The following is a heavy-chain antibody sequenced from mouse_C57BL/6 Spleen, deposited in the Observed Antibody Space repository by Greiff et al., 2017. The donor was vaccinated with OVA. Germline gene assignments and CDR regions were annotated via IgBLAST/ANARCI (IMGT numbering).Heavy chain of an antibody. V-gene: IGHV1-82*01. CDR2: IYPGDGDT. J-gene: IGHJ2*01. D-gene: IGHD4-1*01. CDR1: GYAFSSSW. Sequence: VQLQESGPELVKPGASVKISCKASGYAFSSSWMNWVKQRPGKGLEWIGRIYPGDGDTNYNGKFKGKATLTADKSSSTAYMQLSSLTSEDSAVYFCARSRNWDVEDYWGQGTTLTVSS. CDR3: ARSRNWDVEDY.